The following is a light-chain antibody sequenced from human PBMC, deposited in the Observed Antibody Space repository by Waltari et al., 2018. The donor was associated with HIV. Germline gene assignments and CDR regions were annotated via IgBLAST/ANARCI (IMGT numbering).Light chain of an antibody. J-gene: IGKJ4*01. CDR2: DAS. CDR1: QSVSSS. CDR3: QQRNNAGLT. V-gene: IGKV3-11*01. Sequence: EIVLTQSPATLSLSPGERATLSCRASQSVSSSLAWYQQRPGQAPRLLIYDASKRATGTPARFSGGGSGADFTLTISRLEPDFAVYYCQQRNNAGLTFGGGTKVEIK.